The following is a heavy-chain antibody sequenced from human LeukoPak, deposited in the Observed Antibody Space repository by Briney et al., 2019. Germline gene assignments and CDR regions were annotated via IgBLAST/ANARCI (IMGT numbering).Heavy chain of an antibody. CDR1: GFTFSSYS. J-gene: IGHJ5*02. CDR3: ARDPFCTGGSCYRRFDP. CDR2: ISSSSSSI. Sequence: PGGSLRLSCSASGFTFSSYSMNWVRQAPGQGLEWVSYISSSSSSIYYADSVKGRFTISRDNAKNSLYLQMNSLRVEDTAVYYCARDPFCTGGSCYRRFDPWGQGTLVTVSS. V-gene: IGHV3-48*01. D-gene: IGHD2-15*01.